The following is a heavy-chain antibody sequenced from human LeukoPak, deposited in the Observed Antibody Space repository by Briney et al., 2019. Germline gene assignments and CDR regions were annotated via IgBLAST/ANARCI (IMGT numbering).Heavy chain of an antibody. D-gene: IGHD5-18*01. V-gene: IGHV3-30*18. CDR2: ISYNGNNK. CDR1: AFNFRSYG. J-gene: IGHJ4*02. CDR3: AKDHTLSFDY. Sequence: TGGSLRLSCAASAFNFRSYGMHWVRQAPGKGPEWVAVISYNGNNKYYADAVKGRFIISRDNSKNTLYLQMNSLRAEDTAVYYCAKDHTLSFDYWGQRTLVTVSS.